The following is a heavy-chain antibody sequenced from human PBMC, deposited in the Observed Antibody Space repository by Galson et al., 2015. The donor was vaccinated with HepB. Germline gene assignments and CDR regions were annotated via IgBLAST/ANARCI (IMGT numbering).Heavy chain of an antibody. CDR1: GFTFSSYA. D-gene: IGHD4-17*01. CDR2: ISGSGGST. J-gene: IGHJ5*02. V-gene: IGHV3-23*01. CDR3: AKDGYGDSWGFDP. Sequence: SLRLSCAASGFTFSSYAMSWVRQAPGEGLEWVSAISGSGGSTYYADSVKGRFTISRDNSKNTLYLQMNSLRAEDTAVYYCAKDGYGDSWGFDPWGQGTLVTVSS.